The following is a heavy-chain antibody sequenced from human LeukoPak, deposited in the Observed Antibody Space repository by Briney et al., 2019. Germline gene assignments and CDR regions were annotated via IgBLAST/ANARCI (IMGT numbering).Heavy chain of an antibody. CDR1: GFTFSSYG. D-gene: IGHD3-16*01. J-gene: IGHJ3*02. Sequence: GGSLRLSCAASGFTFSSYGMHWVRQAPGKGLEWVAVIWCDGSNKYYADSVKGRFTISRDNSKNTLYLQMNSLRAEDTAVYYCGRGYANNDAFDIWGQGTMVTVSS. CDR3: GRGYANNDAFDI. CDR2: IWCDGSNK. V-gene: IGHV3-33*01.